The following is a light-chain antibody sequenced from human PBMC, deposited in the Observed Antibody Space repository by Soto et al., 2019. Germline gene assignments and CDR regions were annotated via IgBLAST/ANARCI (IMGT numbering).Light chain of an antibody. CDR1: SSNMEKNH. CDR2: DDN. CDR3: VAWDNGLSAVV. J-gene: IGLJ2*01. V-gene: IGLV1-51*01. Sequence: QSVLTQPPSVSAAPGQKVTISCSGSSSNMEKNHVFWYQQLPLTAPKLLIYDDNKRPSGIPDRFSGSKSGTSATLGITGLQTGDEADYYCVAWDNGLSAVVFGGGTKVTVL.